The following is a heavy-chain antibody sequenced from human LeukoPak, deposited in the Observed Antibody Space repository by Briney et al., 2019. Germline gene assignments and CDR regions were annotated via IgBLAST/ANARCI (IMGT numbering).Heavy chain of an antibody. D-gene: IGHD2-2*01. Sequence: SETLSLTCSVSGGSISSYYWSWIRQPPGKGLEYVGYIYYSGSTNYNPSLKSRVTISVDTSKDQFSLNLTSVTAADTAVYYCARLKCISTTCPSRYVMDVWGQGTTVTVSS. CDR2: IYYSGST. CDR3: ARLKCISTTCPSRYVMDV. J-gene: IGHJ6*02. CDR1: GGSISSYY. V-gene: IGHV4-59*01.